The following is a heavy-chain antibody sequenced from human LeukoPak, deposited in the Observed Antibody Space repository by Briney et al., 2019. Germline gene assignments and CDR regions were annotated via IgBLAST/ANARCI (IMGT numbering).Heavy chain of an antibody. CDR2: IYYSGST. J-gene: IGHJ1*01. Sequence: SETLSLTCTVSCGSISSSSYYWGWLRQPPGKGLEWIGSIYYSGSTYYNPSLKSRVTISVDPSKNQSSLKQSSVNAADTAVYYCARYSGLFQHWGQGTLVTVST. V-gene: IGHV4-39*01. D-gene: IGHD5-18*01. CDR3: ARYSGLFQH. CDR1: CGSISSSSYY.